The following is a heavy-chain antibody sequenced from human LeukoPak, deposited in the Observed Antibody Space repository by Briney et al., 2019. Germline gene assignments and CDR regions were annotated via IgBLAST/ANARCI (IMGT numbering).Heavy chain of an antibody. Sequence: GGTLRLSCAASGFTFSTSAMSWVRQAPGKGLEWVSSISSSSSYIYYADSVKGRFTISRDNAKNSLYLQMNSLRGEDTAVYYCARDMGSCSGGSCYSNSVFDYWGQGTLVTVSS. CDR3: ARDMGSCSGGSCYSNSVFDY. CDR2: ISSSSSYI. CDR1: GFTFSTSA. J-gene: IGHJ4*02. V-gene: IGHV3-21*01. D-gene: IGHD2-15*01.